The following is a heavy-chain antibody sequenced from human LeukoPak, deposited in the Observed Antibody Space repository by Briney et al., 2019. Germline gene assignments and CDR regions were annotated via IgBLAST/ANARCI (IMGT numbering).Heavy chain of an antibody. CDR1: GGSISSYY. Sequence: SETLSLTCTVSGGSISSYYWSWIRQPPGKGLEWIGYIYYSGSTNYNPSLKSRVTISVDTSKNQFSLKLSSVTAADTAVYYCARHTRGGDSFDIWGQGTMVTVSS. D-gene: IGHD3-10*01. J-gene: IGHJ3*02. CDR2: IYYSGST. V-gene: IGHV4-59*01. CDR3: ARHTRGGDSFDI.